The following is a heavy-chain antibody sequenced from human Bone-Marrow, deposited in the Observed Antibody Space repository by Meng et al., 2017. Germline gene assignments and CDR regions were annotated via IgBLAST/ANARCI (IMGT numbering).Heavy chain of an antibody. CDR2: IRSKAYGRTT. CDR1: GFTFGDYA. D-gene: IGHD3-22*01. J-gene: IGHJ4*02. V-gene: IGHV3-49*03. CDR3: TRDAYYDSSGYFPGYY. Sequence: GESLKISCTASGFTFGDYAMSWFRQAPGKGLEWVGFIRSKAYGRTTEYAASVKGRFTISRDDSKSIAYLQMNSLKTEDTAVYYCTRDAYYDSSGYFPGYYWGQGTLVTVSS.